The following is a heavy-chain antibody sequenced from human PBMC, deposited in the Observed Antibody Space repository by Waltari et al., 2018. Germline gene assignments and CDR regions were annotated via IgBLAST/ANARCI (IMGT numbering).Heavy chain of an antibody. Sequence: QLQLRESGPGLLKPSETLSLTCSVSGDSIGSGYYYWGWIRQAPGKGLEWIGSIYFAGGTYSNPSLKSRLTITVDTSKIQFALRLRSVTAADTAVYYCAREVGGSSWSTTPRGDAFDIWGQGTMVTVSS. J-gene: IGHJ3*02. CDR2: IYFAGGT. CDR3: AREVGGSSWSTTPRGDAFDI. V-gene: IGHV4-39*07. D-gene: IGHD6-13*01. CDR1: GDSIGSGYYY.